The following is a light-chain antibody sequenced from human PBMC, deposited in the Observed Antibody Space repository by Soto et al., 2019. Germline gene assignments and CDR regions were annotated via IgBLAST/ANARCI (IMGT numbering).Light chain of an antibody. V-gene: IGKV3-20*01. CDR1: QSVTSDF. J-gene: IGKJ2*01. CDR2: GAS. CDR3: QQYGRLSLMFT. Sequence: EIVLTQSPGTLSLSPGERATLSCRASQSVTSDFLAWYQQKPGQAPRLLIYGASTRAAGVPDRFSGSGSGTDFTLTITRLEPEDFAVYYCQQYGRLSLMFTFGQGTKL.